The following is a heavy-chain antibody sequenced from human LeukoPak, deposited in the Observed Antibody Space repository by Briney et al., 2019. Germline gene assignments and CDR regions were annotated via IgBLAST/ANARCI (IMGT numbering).Heavy chain of an antibody. D-gene: IGHD1-26*01. CDR2: IYTSGST. CDR1: GGSISSYY. J-gene: IGHJ4*02. V-gene: IGHV4-4*07. CDR3: ARENSGSYREFDY. Sequence: SETLSLTCTVSGGSISSYYWSWIRQPAGKGLEWIGRIYTSGSTNYNASLKSRVSMSVDTSKNQFSLKLSSVTAADTAVFYCARENSGSYREFDYWGQGTLVTVS.